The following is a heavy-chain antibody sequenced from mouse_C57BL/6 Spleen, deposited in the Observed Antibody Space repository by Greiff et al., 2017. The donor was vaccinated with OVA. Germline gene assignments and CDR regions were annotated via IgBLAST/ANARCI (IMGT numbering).Heavy chain of an antibody. CDR3: ARSFTTEAMDY. CDR1: GYTFTSYW. V-gene: IGHV1-64*01. Sequence: VQLQQPGAELVKPGASVKLSCKASGYTFTSYWMHWVKQRPGQGLEWIGMIHPNSGSTNYNEKFKSKATLTVDKSSSTAYMQLSSLTSEDTAVYYCARSFTTEAMDYWGQGTSVTVSS. J-gene: IGHJ4*01. CDR2: IHPNSGST. D-gene: IGHD1-1*01.